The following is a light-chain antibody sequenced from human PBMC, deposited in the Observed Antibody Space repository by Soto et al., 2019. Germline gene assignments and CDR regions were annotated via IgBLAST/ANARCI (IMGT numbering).Light chain of an antibody. V-gene: IGKV3-20*01. CDR3: QQYVSWT. CDR2: GTS. CDR1: QTISSNY. Sequence: EIVLTQSPGTLSVSPGERATLSCRASQTISSNYLAWYQQKPGQAPRLLIYGTSSRATGIPDRFSGSGSGTDFTRTIRRLEPENSATYYWQQYVSWTFGQGTKVEIK. J-gene: IGKJ1*01.